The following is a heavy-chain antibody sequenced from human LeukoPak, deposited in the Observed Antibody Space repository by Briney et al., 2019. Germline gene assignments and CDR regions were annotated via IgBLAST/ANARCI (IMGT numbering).Heavy chain of an antibody. CDR2: KKKDGSEK. D-gene: IGHD1-26*01. V-gene: IGHV3-7*01. Sequence: WVANKKKDGSEKYYVDSVKGRFTISRDNAKNSLYLQMNSLRAEDTAVYYCARDDTEYSGSLYYYYGMDVWGQGTTVTVSS. CDR3: ARDDTEYSGSLYYYYGMDV. J-gene: IGHJ6*02.